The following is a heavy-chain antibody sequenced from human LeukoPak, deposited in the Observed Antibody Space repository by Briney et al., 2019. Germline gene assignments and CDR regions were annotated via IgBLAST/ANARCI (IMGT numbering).Heavy chain of an antibody. CDR1: GFPFSKYV. D-gene: IGHD1-14*01. CDR3: VKEDPDGADAD. Sequence: GGSLRLSCAASGFPFSKYVMRWVRQTPGEGPEWVAAISRGGERTYYAESVKGRFTVSRDNSKNTVYLEMNRLRAEDTAFYHCVKEDPDGADADWGQGTLVTVSS. V-gene: IGHV3-23*01. J-gene: IGHJ4*02. CDR2: ISRGGERT.